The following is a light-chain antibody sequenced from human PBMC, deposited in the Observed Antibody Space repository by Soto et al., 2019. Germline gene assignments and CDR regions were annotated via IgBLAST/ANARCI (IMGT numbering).Light chain of an antibody. V-gene: IGKV3-11*01. CDR1: QSIRNF. CDR3: QQRYNWPWT. Sequence: EIVLTQSPGTLSLSPVERATLSCMASQSIRNFLAWYQQKPGQAPRLLIYDASNRASGIPPRFSGSGSGTDFTLAISGLEPEDLAVYYCQQRYNWPWTFGQGTKVDI. CDR2: DAS. J-gene: IGKJ1*01.